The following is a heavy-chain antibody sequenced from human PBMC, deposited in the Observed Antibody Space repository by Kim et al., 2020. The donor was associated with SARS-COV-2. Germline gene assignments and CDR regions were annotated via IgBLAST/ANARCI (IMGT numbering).Heavy chain of an antibody. V-gene: IGHV3-7*03. CDR2: IKRDGSEI. Sequence: GGSLRLSCAASGFTFSNSWMGWVRQAPGKGLEWVANIKRDGSEIFYVDSVKGRFPISRDNAKNSVYLQMDSLRPEDTAVYYCARDAAAYTPFDYWGQGTLVTVYS. D-gene: IGHD2-2*02. CDR3: ARDAAAYTPFDY. CDR1: GFTFSNSW. J-gene: IGHJ4*02.